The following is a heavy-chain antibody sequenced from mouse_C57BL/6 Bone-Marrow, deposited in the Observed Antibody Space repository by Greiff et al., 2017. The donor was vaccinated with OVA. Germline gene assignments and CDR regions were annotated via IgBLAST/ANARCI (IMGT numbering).Heavy chain of an antibody. J-gene: IGHJ3*01. CDR2: INPNNGGT. V-gene: IGHV1-26*01. CDR1: GYTFTDYY. CDR3: AREDDYGEGWFAY. Sequence: VQLQQSGPELVKPGASVKISCMASGYTFTDYYMNWVKQSHGKSLEWIGDINPNNGGTSYNQKFKGKATLTVDKSSSTAYMELRSLTSEDSAVYYCAREDDYGEGWFAYWGQGTLVTVSA. D-gene: IGHD2-4*01.